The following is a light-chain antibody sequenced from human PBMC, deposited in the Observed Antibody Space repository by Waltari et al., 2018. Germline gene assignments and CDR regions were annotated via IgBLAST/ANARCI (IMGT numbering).Light chain of an antibody. CDR1: RGDVAISTY. CDR2: DVS. J-gene: IGLJ2*01. V-gene: IGLV2-14*03. Sequence: QSALTQPASVSGSPGQSITISCTGTRGDVAISTYVAWYQPHPGKVPKLILYDVSNRPSEVSHRFSGSRSGNTASLTISGVQADDEADYYCSSYTSSDTHVVFGGGTKLTVL. CDR3: SSYTSSDTHVV.